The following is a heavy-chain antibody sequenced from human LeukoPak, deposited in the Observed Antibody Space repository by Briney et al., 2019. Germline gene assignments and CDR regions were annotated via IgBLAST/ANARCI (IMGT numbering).Heavy chain of an antibody. Sequence: PSETLSLTCAVYGGSFSGYYWSWIRQPPGKGLEWIGEINHSGSTNYNPSLKSRVTISVDTSKNQFSLKLSSVTAADTAVYYCARQRGRLFDYWAREPWSPSPQ. J-gene: IGHJ4*02. CDR2: INHSGST. CDR1: GGSFSGYY. V-gene: IGHV4-34*01. CDR3: ARQRGRLFDY.